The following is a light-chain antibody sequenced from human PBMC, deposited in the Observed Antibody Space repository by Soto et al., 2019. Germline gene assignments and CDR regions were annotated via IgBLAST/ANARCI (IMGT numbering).Light chain of an antibody. CDR2: DAS. J-gene: IGKJ1*01. CDR1: QYVSSF. V-gene: IGKV3-11*01. CDR3: QQYLVTPWT. Sequence: EIVLTQSPATLSLSPGERATLSCRASQYVSSFLAWYQQKAGQAPRLLIYDASNRATGIPDRFSGSGSGTDFTLTIGRLEPEDFAVYYCQQYLVTPWTFGQGTKVEIK.